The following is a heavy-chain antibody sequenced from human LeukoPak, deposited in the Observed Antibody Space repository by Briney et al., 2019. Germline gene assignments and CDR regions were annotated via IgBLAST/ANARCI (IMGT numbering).Heavy chain of an antibody. Sequence: GGSLRLSCVGSGFTVSSSFMSWVRQAPGKGLEWVSYISGSSTYIYYVDSLKGRFTISRDNAKNSLYPQMNSLRVEDTAVYYCASTTGDRDYWGQGTLVNVSS. V-gene: IGHV3-21*01. CDR2: ISGSSTYI. J-gene: IGHJ4*02. CDR1: GFTVSSSF. D-gene: IGHD7-27*01. CDR3: ASTTGDRDY.